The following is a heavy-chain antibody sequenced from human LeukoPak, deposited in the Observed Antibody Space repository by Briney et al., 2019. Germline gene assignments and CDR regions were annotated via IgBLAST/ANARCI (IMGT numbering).Heavy chain of an antibody. J-gene: IGHJ3*02. CDR1: GFTFSDYY. CDR2: ISSSGSTI. V-gene: IGHV3-11*04. CDR3: ARMGRSTTVSYAFDI. D-gene: IGHD1-14*01. Sequence: PGGSLRLSCAASGFTFSDYYMSWIRQAPGKGLEWVSYISSSGSTIYYADSVKGRFTISRDNAKNSLYLQMNSLRAGDTAVYYCARMGRSTTVSYAFDIWGQGTMVTVSS.